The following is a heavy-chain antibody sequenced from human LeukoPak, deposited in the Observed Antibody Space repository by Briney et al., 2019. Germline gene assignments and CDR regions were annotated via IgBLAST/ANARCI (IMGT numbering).Heavy chain of an antibody. CDR3: AHRHNDILTGYYSPGYFDY. J-gene: IGHJ4*02. Sequence: ESGPTLVNPTQTLTLTCTFSGFSLSTSGVGVGWIRQPPGKALEWLALIYWNDDKRYSPSLKSRLTITKDTSKNQVVLIMTNMDPVDTATYYCAHRHNDILTGYYSPGYFDYWGQGTLVTVSS. CDR1: GFSLSTSGVG. V-gene: IGHV2-5*01. CDR2: IYWNDDK. D-gene: IGHD3-9*01.